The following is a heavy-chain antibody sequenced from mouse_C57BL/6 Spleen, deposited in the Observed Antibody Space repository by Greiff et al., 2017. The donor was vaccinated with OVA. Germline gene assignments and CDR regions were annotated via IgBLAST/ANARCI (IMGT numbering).Heavy chain of an antibody. D-gene: IGHD2-5*01. Sequence: VQLQQSGAELARPGASVKLSCKASGYTFTSYGISWVNQSPGQGLEWIAAIYPRSGNTYYTDKVKGKATLTADKSSSTAYMELRSLTSEDSAVYFCARSGSNYEGGAMDYWGQGTSVTVSS. CDR1: GYTFTSYG. J-gene: IGHJ4*01. CDR3: ARSGSNYEGGAMDY. V-gene: IGHV1-81*01. CDR2: IYPRSGNT.